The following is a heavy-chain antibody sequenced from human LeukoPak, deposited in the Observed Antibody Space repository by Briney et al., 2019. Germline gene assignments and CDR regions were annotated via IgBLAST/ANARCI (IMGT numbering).Heavy chain of an antibody. Sequence: SETLSLTCAVYGGSFSGYYWSWIRQPPGKGLEWIGEINHSGSTNYNPSLKSRVTISVDTSKNQFSLKLSSVTAADTAVYYCAMTYYYDSSGFSFDYWGQGTLVTVSS. CDR1: GGSFSGYY. J-gene: IGHJ4*02. CDR2: INHSGST. D-gene: IGHD3-22*01. V-gene: IGHV4-34*01. CDR3: AMTYYYDSSGFSFDY.